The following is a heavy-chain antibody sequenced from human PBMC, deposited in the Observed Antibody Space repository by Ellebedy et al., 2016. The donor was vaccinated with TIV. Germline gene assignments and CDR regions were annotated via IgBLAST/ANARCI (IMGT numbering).Heavy chain of an antibody. CDR1: GYSISSGYY. V-gene: IGHV4-38-2*02. Sequence: SETLSLXXTVSGYSISSGYYWGWIRQPPGKGLEWIGSIYHSGSTYYNPSLKSRVTISVDTSKNQFSLKLSSVTAADTAVYYCARARKNAFDIWGQGTMVTVSS. CDR2: IYHSGST. J-gene: IGHJ3*02. CDR3: ARARKNAFDI. D-gene: IGHD1-14*01.